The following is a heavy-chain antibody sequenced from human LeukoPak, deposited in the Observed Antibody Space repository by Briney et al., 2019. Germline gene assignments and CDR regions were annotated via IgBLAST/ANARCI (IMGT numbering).Heavy chain of an antibody. CDR3: ARHPFGGVFDY. CDR2: IYYSGST. D-gene: IGHD3-16*01. V-gene: IGHV4-59*08. J-gene: IGHJ4*02. Sequence: SETLSLTCTVSGGSISSYYWSWIRQPPGKGLEWIGYIYYSGSTNYNPSLKSRVTISVDTSKNQFSLKLSSVTAADTAVYYCARHPFGGVFDYWGQGTLVTVSS. CDR1: GGSISSYY.